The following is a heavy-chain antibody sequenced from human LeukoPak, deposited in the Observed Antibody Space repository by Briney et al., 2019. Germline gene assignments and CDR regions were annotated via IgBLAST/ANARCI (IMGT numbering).Heavy chain of an antibody. CDR1: GFTFSSYT. D-gene: IGHD1-26*01. J-gene: IGHJ4*02. CDR3: AKFPKWNYFDY. Sequence: PGGSLRLSCAASGFTFSSYTMSWVRQAPGKGLEWVSSMSGSGVTTYYADSVKGRFTISRDNSKNTLYLQMNSLRAEDTAVYYCAKFPKWNYFDYWGQGTPVTVSS. V-gene: IGHV3-23*01. CDR2: MSGSGVTT.